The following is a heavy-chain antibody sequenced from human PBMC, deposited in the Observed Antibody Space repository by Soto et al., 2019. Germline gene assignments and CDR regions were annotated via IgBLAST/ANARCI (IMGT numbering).Heavy chain of an antibody. J-gene: IGHJ4*02. CDR3: ARVVAASTFDY. CDR2: IKQDGSEK. Sequence: EVQLVESGGGLVQPGGSLRLSCAASGFTFSSNWMSWVRQAPGKGLEWVANIKQDGSEKYYVDSVKGRFTISRDNAKNSLYLQMNSLRAEDTAVYYCARVVAASTFDYWGQGTLVTVSS. V-gene: IGHV3-7*01. CDR1: GFTFSSNW. D-gene: IGHD6-13*01.